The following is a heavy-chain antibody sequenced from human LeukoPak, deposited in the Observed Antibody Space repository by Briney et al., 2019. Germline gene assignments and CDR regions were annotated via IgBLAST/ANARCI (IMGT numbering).Heavy chain of an antibody. CDR1: GGSISSYY. V-gene: IGHV4-4*07. J-gene: IGHJ4*02. D-gene: IGHD6-13*01. Sequence: SETLSLTCPVSGGSISSYYWSWIRQPAGKGLEWVGRIYTGGSTNYNPYLKSRVTTSVDTSKNQFSLKLSSVTAADTAVYYCAREAGIEAAGTPFDYWGQGTLVTVSS. CDR3: AREAGIEAAGTPFDY. CDR2: IYTGGST.